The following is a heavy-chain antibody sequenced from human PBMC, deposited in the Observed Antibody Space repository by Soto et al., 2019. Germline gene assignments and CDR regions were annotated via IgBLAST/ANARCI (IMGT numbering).Heavy chain of an antibody. CDR1: GVSISNYY. D-gene: IGHD6-6*01. V-gene: IGHV4-4*07. Sequence: SETLSFTCTVSGVSISNYYWSWIRQPAGKGLEWIGRLSTSGNTNYNPSLKSRVTMSLDTSKNQSSLMLNSVTAADTAVYYCRRDFDYWGQGTLVTVSS. CDR3: RRDFDY. J-gene: IGHJ4*02. CDR2: LSTSGNT.